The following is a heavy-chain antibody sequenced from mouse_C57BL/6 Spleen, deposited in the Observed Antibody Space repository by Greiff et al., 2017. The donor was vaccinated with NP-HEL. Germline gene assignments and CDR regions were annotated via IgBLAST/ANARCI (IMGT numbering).Heavy chain of an antibody. J-gene: IGHJ1*03. V-gene: IGHV2-6-1*01. CDR3: ARHKSSSYWYFDV. D-gene: IGHD1-1*01. CDR1: GFSLTSYG. Sequence: VMLVESGPGLVAPSPSLSITCTVSGFSLTSYGVHWVRQPPGKGLEWLVVIWSDGSTTYYSALNSRLGISKNNSKSQVFLKMNSLQTDDTAMYYCARHKSSSYWYFDVWGTGTTVTVSS. CDR2: IWSDGST.